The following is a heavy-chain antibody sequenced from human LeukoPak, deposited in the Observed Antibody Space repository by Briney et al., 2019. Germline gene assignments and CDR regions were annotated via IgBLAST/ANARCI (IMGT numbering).Heavy chain of an antibody. J-gene: IGHJ4*02. D-gene: IGHD4-17*01. CDR2: ISGSGGST. CDR3: AKAHRGDYFCYFDY. CDR1: GFTFSIYA. V-gene: IGHV3-23*01. Sequence: GGSLRLSCAASGFTFSIYAVSGVRQAPGRGLEWVSAISGSGGSTYYADSVKGRFTISRDNSKNTLYLQMNSLRADDTAVYYCAKAHRGDYFCYFDYWGQGTLVTVSS.